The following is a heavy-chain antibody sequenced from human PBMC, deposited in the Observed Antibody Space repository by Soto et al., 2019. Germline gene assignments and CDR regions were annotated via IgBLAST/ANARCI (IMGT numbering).Heavy chain of an antibody. CDR2: ISSSSSYI. CDR3: AREEVLRLSRREVDY. CDR1: GFTFSSYS. Sequence: EVQLVESGGGLVKPGGSLRLSCAASGFTFSSYSMNWVRQAPGKGLEWVSSISSSSSYIYYANSVKGRFTISRDNAKNSLYLQMNSLRAEETAVYYCAREEVLRLSRREVDYWGQGTLVTVSS. D-gene: IGHD4-17*01. V-gene: IGHV3-21*01. J-gene: IGHJ4*02.